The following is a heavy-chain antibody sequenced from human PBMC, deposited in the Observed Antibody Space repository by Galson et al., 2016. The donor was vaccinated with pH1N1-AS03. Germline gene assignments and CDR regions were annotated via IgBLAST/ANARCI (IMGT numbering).Heavy chain of an antibody. CDR1: GFTFSNFG. CDR2: IRHDGSQP. V-gene: IGHV3-33*01. J-gene: IGHJ3*01. Sequence: SLRLSCAASGFTFSNFGMHWVRQAPGKGLEWVAQIRHDGSQPHYGGSVKGRFTISRDSLQNTLDLQMNSLSAEDSAVYFCARETIRAGEFDLWGRGTVVTVSS. D-gene: IGHD1-26*01. CDR3: ARETIRAGEFDL.